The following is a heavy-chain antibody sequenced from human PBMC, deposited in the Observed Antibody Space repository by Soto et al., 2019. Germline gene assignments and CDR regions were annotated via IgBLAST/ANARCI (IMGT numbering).Heavy chain of an antibody. V-gene: IGHV1-58*01. Sequence: QMQLVQSGPEVKKPGTSVKVSCKASGFTFTSSAVQWVRQARGQRLEWIGWIVVGSGNTNYAQKFQERVTITRDMSTSTAYMELSSLRAEDTAVYYCAAGIFKKVVTAIGYWGQGTLVTVSS. J-gene: IGHJ4*02. D-gene: IGHD2-21*02. CDR1: GFTFTSSA. CDR3: AAGIFKKVVTAIGY. CDR2: IVVGSGNT.